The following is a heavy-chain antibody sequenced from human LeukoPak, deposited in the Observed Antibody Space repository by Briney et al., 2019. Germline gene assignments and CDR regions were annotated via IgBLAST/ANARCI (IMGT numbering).Heavy chain of an antibody. V-gene: IGHV3-13*01. CDR2: IGTAGDT. Sequence: GGSLRLSCAASGFTFSSYDMHWVRQATGKGLEWVSGIGTAGDTYYPGSVRGRFTISRENAKNSLYLQMNSLRAGDTAVYYCARQAGIGYYYYYMDVWGKGTTVNVSS. CDR3: ARQAGIGYYYYYMDV. J-gene: IGHJ6*03. CDR1: GFTFSSYD. D-gene: IGHD1-14*01.